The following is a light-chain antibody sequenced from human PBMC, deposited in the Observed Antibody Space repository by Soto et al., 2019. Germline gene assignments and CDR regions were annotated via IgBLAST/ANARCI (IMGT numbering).Light chain of an antibody. J-gene: IGKJ1*01. Sequence: EMVMTQSPAILSVSPGESATLSCRASQSVSSSYLAWYQQKPGQAPRLLIYGASSRAAGIPDRFSGSGSGTDFTLTISRLEPEDFAVYYCQQYGSSPGTFGQGTKVDIK. CDR2: GAS. CDR1: QSVSSSY. CDR3: QQYGSSPGT. V-gene: IGKV3-20*01.